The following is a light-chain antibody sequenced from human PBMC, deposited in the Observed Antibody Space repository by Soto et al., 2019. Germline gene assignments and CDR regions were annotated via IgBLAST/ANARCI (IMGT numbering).Light chain of an antibody. V-gene: IGKV2-30*02. CDR1: RSLVHSDGNIY. CDR3: LQATHWPHT. CDR2: QVS. J-gene: IGKJ2*01. Sequence: DVVLTQSPLSLSVTLGQPASISCGSSRSLVHSDGNIYLIWFQQRPGQSPRRLIYQVSNRDSGVPDRFSSSGSVTDFTLKISRVGAEDVGVYYCLQATHWPHTFGQGTKVDIK.